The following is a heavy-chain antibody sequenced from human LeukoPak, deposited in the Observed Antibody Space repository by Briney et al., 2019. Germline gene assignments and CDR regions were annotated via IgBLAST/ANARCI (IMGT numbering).Heavy chain of an antibody. J-gene: IGHJ6*02. D-gene: IGHD1-26*01. CDR2: IYYSGST. CDR3: AGELVGATFRGDYGMDV. CDR1: GGSISSYY. Sequence: SETLSLTCTVSGGSISSYYWSWIRQPPGKGLEWIGYIYYSGSTNYNPSLKSRVTISVDTSKSQFSLKLTSVTAADTAVYYCAGELVGATFRGDYGMDVWGQGTTVTVSS. V-gene: IGHV4-59*01.